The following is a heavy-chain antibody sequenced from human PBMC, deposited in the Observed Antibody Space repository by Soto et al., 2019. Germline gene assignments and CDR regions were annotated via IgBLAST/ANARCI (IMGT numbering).Heavy chain of an antibody. D-gene: IGHD6-13*01. J-gene: IGHJ4*02. Sequence: PSETLSLTCTVSGGSISSGGYYWSWIRQHPGKGLEWIGYIYYSGSTYYNPSLKSRVTISVDTSKNQFSLKLSSVTAADTAVYYCARLTAGRTLDYWGQGTLVTVSS. V-gene: IGHV4-31*03. CDR1: GGSISSGGYY. CDR3: ARLTAGRTLDY. CDR2: IYYSGST.